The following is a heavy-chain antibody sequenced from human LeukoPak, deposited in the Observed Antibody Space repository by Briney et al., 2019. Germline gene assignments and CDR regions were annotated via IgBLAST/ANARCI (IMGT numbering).Heavy chain of an antibody. V-gene: IGHV1-2*02. CDR1: CSTFTCDY. CDR2: INPNSGGT. CDR3: ARALRLLWFGELSLGY. D-gene: IGHD3-10*01. Sequence: GASVQVSFKASCSTFTCDYMHWVRPAPGQGREWMGWINPNSGGTNYSQKFQGRVTMTRDTSISTAYMELSRLRSDDTAVYYCARALRLLWFGELSLGYWGQGTLVTVSS. J-gene: IGHJ4*02.